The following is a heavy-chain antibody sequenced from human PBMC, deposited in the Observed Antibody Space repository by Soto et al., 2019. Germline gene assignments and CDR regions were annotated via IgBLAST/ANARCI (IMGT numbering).Heavy chain of an antibody. J-gene: IGHJ6*02. V-gene: IGHV4-30-4*01. CDR2: IYYSGST. CDR1: GGSISSGDYY. CDR3: ARDKRITIFGVVIVGDPTDYYGMDV. D-gene: IGHD3-3*01. Sequence: PSETLSLTCTVSGGSISSGDYYWSWIRQPPGKGLEWIGYIYYSGSTYYNPSLKSRVTISVDTSKNQFSLKLSSVTAADTAVYYCARDKRITIFGVVIVGDPTDYYGMDVWGQGTTVTVSS.